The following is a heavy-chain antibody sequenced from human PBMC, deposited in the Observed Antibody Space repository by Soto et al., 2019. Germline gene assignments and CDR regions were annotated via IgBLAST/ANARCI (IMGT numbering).Heavy chain of an antibody. J-gene: IGHJ4*02. CDR2: IYSSGSA. CDR1: GGSIYTYS. Sequence: SETLSLTCTVSGGSIYTYSWTWIRQPAGKGLEWIGHIYSSGSANYNPSLKSRVSMSVDTSKNQFSLKLNSVTAADTAVYYCATIVGANDYWGQGTLVTGSS. CDR3: ATIVGANDY. V-gene: IGHV4-4*07. D-gene: IGHD1-26*01.